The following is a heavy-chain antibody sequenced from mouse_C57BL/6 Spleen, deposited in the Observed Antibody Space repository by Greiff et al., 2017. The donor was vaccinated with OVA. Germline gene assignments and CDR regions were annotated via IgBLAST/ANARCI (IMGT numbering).Heavy chain of an antibody. V-gene: IGHV1-82*01. CDR1: GYAFSSSW. J-gene: IGHJ4*01. CDR3: ARGNYYDYDY. D-gene: IGHD2-4*01. CDR2: IYPGDGDT. Sequence: VQLQQSGPELVKPGASVKISCKASGYAFSSSWMNWVKQRPGKGLEWIGRIYPGDGDTNYNGKFKGKATLTADKSSSTAYMQLSSLTSEDSAVYFCARGNYYDYDYWGQGTSVTVSS.